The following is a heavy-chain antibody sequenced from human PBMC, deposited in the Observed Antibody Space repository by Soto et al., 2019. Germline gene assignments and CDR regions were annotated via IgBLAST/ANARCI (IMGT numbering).Heavy chain of an antibody. Sequence: QVQLVQSGAEVKEPGSSVKVSCKAFGGTFSSYAICWVRQAPGQGLEWMGGIIPVFDSTNYAQKFQGRVTITADESTSTAFMELSSLRSEDTAVYYCARRVVVTSVRDIAYYYYGLDVWGQGTTVTVSS. CDR2: IIPVFDST. CDR3: ARRVVVTSVRDIAYYYYGLDV. D-gene: IGHD2-21*02. CDR1: GGTFSSYA. V-gene: IGHV1-69*01. J-gene: IGHJ6*02.